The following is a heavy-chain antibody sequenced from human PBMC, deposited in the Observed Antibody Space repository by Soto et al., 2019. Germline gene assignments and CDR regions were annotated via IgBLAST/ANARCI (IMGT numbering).Heavy chain of an antibody. CDR3: AAEPTPYCGGDCIDY. V-gene: IGHV1-58*01. Sequence: SVKVSCKASGFTFTSSAVQWVRQARGQRLEWIGWIVVGSGNTNYAQKFQERVTITRDMSTSTTYMELSSLRSEDTAVYYCAAEPTPYCGGDCIDYWGQGTLVTVSS. CDR2: IVVGSGNT. D-gene: IGHD2-21*02. CDR1: GFTFTSSA. J-gene: IGHJ4*02.